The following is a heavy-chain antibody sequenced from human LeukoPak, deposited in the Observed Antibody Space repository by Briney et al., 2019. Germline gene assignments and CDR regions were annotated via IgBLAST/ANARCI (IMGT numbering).Heavy chain of an antibody. CDR3: AKPRSTVAFASNWFDP. CDR1: GFTFSSYA. J-gene: IGHJ5*02. V-gene: IGHV3-23*01. CDR2: ISGSGGSI. Sequence: GGSLRLSCAASGFTFSSYAMSWVRQAPGKGLEWVSAISGSGGSIYYADSVKGRFTISRDNSKNTLYLQMNSLRAEDTAVYYCAKPRSTVAFASNWFDPWGQGTLVTVSS. D-gene: IGHD4-17*01.